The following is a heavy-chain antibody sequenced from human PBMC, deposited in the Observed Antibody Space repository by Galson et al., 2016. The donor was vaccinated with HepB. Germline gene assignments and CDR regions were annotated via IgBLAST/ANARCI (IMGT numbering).Heavy chain of an antibody. D-gene: IGHD6-6*01. CDR2: IYKSGST. J-gene: IGHJ4*02. Sequence: SETLSLTCTVSGGSISSSSYYWVWTRQPPGKGLEWIGSIYKSGSTYYNASLKTRVTISVDTSKDQLSLRLSSVTAADTALYYCATRSGLSSSWSSFDYWGQGALVTVSS. V-gene: IGHV4-39*07. CDR3: ATRSGLSSSWSSFDY. CDR1: GGSISSSSYY.